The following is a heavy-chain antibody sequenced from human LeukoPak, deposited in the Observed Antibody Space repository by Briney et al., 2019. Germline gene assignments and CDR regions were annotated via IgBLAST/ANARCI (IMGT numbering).Heavy chain of an antibody. CDR1: GFTFSSYA. J-gene: IGHJ4*02. CDR3: AKAAAITIFGVVMVNFDY. D-gene: IGHD3-3*01. Sequence: PGGSLRLSCAASGFTFSSYAMSWVRQAPGKGQEWVSAISGSGGSTYYADSVKGRFTISRDNSKNTLYLQMNSLRAEDTAVYYCAKAAAITIFGVVMVNFDYWGQGTLVTVSS. V-gene: IGHV3-23*01. CDR2: ISGSGGST.